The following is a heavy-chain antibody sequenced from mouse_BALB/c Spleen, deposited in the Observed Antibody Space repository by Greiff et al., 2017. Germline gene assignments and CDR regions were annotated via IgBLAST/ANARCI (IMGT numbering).Heavy chain of an antibody. CDR3: ARNGYYRAMDY. V-gene: IGHV1-4*02. Sequence: VQLQQSAAELARPGASVKMSCKASGYTFTSYTMHWVKQRPGQGLEWIGYINPSSGYTEYNQKFKDKTTLTADKSSSTAYMQLSSLTSEDSAVYYCARNGYYRAMDYWGQGTSVTVSS. J-gene: IGHJ4*01. D-gene: IGHD2-3*01. CDR1: GYTFTSYT. CDR2: INPSSGYT.